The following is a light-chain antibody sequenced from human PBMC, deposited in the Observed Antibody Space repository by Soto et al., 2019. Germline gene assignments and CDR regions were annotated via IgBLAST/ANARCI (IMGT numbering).Light chain of an antibody. CDR3: QQRSNWPFT. Sequence: EIVLTQSPATLSLSPGARATLSCRASQSVSSYLAWYQQKPGQAPRLLIYDASNRATGIPARFSGSRSGKDFTLTISSIDPEDFAVYYCQQRSNWPFTFGGGTKVEIK. V-gene: IGKV3-11*01. CDR1: QSVSSY. CDR2: DAS. J-gene: IGKJ4*01.